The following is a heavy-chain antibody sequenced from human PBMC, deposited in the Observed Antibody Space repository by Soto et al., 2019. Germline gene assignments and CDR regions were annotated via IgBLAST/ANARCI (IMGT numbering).Heavy chain of an antibody. J-gene: IGHJ4*02. CDR2: ISNDGSNK. V-gene: IGHV3-30-3*01. D-gene: IGHD2-15*01. CDR3: ARDRGAVGAVLPDY. Sequence: QVQLVESGGGVAQPGRSLRLSCSASGFTFSTNAMHWVGQAPGKGLEWVAVISNDGSNKYYADSMKGRFTISRDNSKNTLYLEMDSLRAEDTAVFYCARDRGAVGAVLPDYWGQGTLVTVSS. CDR1: GFTFSTNA.